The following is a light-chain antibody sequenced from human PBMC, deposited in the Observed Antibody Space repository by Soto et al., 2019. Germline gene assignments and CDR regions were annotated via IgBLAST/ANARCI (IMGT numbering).Light chain of an antibody. CDR1: QSVSRN. CDR3: QQYNNWPWT. V-gene: IGKV3-15*01. J-gene: IGKJ1*01. CDR2: GAS. Sequence: EIVMTQSPATLSVSPGERATLSCRASQSVSRNLAWYQQKPGQAPRLLIYGASTRATGIPARFSGSGSGTEFTLPINSLQFEDFAVYYCQQYNNWPWTFGQGTKVEI.